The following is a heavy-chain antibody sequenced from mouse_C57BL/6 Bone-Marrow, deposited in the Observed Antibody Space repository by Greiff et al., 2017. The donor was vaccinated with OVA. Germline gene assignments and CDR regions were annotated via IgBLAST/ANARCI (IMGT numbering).Heavy chain of an antibody. J-gene: IGHJ1*03. Sequence: QVQLQQPGAELVKPGASVKVSCKASGYTFTSYWMHWVKQRPGQGLEWIGRIHPSDSDTNYNQKFKGKATLTVDKSSSPAYMQLSSLTSEDSAVYYCAIRDYYGSSLYWYFDVWGTGTTVTVSS. CDR3: AIRDYYGSSLYWYFDV. CDR1: GYTFTSYW. D-gene: IGHD1-1*01. CDR2: IHPSDSDT. V-gene: IGHV1-74*01.